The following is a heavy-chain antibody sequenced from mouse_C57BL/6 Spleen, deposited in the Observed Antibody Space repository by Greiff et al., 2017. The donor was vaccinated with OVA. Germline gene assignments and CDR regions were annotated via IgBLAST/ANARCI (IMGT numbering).Heavy chain of an antibody. J-gene: IGHJ3*01. Sequence: EVQLQESGPGLVKPSQSLSLTCSVTGYSITSGYYWNWIRQFPGNKLEWMGYISYDGSNNYNPSLKNRISIPRDTSKNQFFLKLNSVTTEDTAAYYCARGSNYVFAYWGQGTLVTVSA. D-gene: IGHD2-5*01. V-gene: IGHV3-6*01. CDR2: ISYDGSN. CDR1: GYSITSGYY. CDR3: ARGSNYVFAY.